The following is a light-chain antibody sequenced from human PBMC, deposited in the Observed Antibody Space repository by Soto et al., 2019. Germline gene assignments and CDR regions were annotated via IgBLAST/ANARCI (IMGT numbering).Light chain of an antibody. J-gene: IGKJ4*01. CDR1: QSVSSSY. Sequence: EIVLTQSPGTLSLSPGERATLSCRASQSVSSSYLAWYQQKPGQAPRVLIYGASSRATGIPDRFSGSGSGTDFTLTISRLEPEDFAVYYCQQRSNWPLTFGGGTKVDIK. CDR3: QQRSNWPLT. V-gene: IGKV3D-20*02. CDR2: GAS.